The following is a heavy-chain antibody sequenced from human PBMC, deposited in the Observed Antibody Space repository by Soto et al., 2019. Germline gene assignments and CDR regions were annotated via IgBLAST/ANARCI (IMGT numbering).Heavy chain of an antibody. CDR2: INAGNGNT. CDR1: GYTFTSYA. V-gene: IGHV1-3*01. Sequence: ASVKVSCKASGYTFTSYAMHWVRQAPGQRLEWMGWINAGNGNTKYSQKFQGRVTITRDTSASTAYMELSSLRSEDTAVYYCAGTSGTIPIFDPWGQGTLVTVSS. CDR3: AGTSGTIPIFDP. D-gene: IGHD1-1*01. J-gene: IGHJ5*02.